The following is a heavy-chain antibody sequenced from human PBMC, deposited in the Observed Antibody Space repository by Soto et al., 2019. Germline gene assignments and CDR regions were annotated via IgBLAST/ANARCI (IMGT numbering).Heavy chain of an antibody. V-gene: IGHV3-23*01. CDR2: ICGSCGAT. J-gene: IGHJ3*02. D-gene: IGHD3-22*01. Sequence: EVQLLESGGGSIQPGGSLRLSCAASGFTFSIYAMSWVRQAPGKGLGWVSGICGSCGATYYADSVKGRFTISRDNSKKTLYLQMDSLRVEDTSVYYCAKGYDSSGYSANDAFERWGPGTMVTVSS. CDR3: AKGYDSSGYSANDAFER. CDR1: GFTFSIYA.